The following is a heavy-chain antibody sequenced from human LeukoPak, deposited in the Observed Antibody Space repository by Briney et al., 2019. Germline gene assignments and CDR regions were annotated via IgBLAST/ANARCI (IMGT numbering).Heavy chain of an antibody. Sequence: PSETLSLTCTVSGGSISSYYWSWVRQPAGKGLEWTGRIYTSGSTNYNPSLKSRVTMSVDTSKNQFSLKLSSVTAADTAVYYCARDRGRYCTNGVCPRGYDYCGQGTLVTVSS. CDR3: ARDRGRYCTNGVCPRGYDY. CDR1: GGSISSYY. CDR2: IYTSGST. J-gene: IGHJ4*02. V-gene: IGHV4-4*07. D-gene: IGHD2-8*01.